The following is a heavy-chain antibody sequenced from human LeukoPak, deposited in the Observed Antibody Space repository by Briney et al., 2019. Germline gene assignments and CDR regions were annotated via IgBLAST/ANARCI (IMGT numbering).Heavy chain of an antibody. CDR3: VSPVGAVAGTLLPY. D-gene: IGHD6-19*01. J-gene: IGHJ4*02. CDR1: GFTFNNYW. CDR2: IKADGGEK. V-gene: IGHV3-7*01. Sequence: GGSLRLSCAASGFTFNNYWMNWVRQAPGKGLEWVANIKADGGEKYYVDSVKGRFTISRDNAKNSLYLQMNSLRVDDTAVYYCVSPVGAVAGTLLPYWGQGTLVTVSS.